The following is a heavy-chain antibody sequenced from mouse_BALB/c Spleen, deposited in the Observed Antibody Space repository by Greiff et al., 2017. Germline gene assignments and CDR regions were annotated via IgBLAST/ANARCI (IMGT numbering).Heavy chain of an antibody. CDR2: ISDGGSYT. J-gene: IGHJ4*01. D-gene: IGHD4-1*01. Sequence: EVQLVESGGGLVKPGGSLKLSCAASGFTFSDYYMYWVRQTPEKRLEWVATISDGGSYTYYPDSVKGRFTISRDNAKNNLYLQMSSLKSEDTAMYYSARQTGTAMDYWGQGTSVTVSS. V-gene: IGHV5-4*02. CDR3: ARQTGTAMDY. CDR1: GFTFSDYY.